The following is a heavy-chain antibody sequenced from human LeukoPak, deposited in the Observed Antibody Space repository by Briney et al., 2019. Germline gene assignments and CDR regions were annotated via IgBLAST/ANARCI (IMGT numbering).Heavy chain of an antibody. Sequence: GGSLRLSCAASGFTFDNYGINWVRQAPGKGLEWVSRIHWNGGRTGYAVSVKGRFTISRDNAKNSLYLQMNSLRAEDTAVYYCAKVARDAAHYYYYMDVWGKGTTVTVSS. V-gene: IGHV3-20*04. J-gene: IGHJ6*03. CDR1: GFTFDNYG. D-gene: IGHD2-2*01. CDR2: IHWNGGRT. CDR3: AKVARDAAHYYYYMDV.